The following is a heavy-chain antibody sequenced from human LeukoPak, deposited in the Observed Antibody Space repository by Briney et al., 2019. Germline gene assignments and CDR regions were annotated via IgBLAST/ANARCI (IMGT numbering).Heavy chain of an antibody. Sequence: GGSLRLSCAASGFTFSSYAMSWVRQAPGKGLEWVSAISGSGGSTYYADSVKGRFTISRDNSKNTLYLQMNSLRAEDTAVYYCARSRPTEVGVDLFGAGTSDWGQGTLVTVSS. CDR2: ISGSGGST. CDR1: GFTFSSYA. D-gene: IGHD1-1*01. V-gene: IGHV3-23*01. CDR3: ARSRPTEVGVDLFGAGTSD. J-gene: IGHJ4*02.